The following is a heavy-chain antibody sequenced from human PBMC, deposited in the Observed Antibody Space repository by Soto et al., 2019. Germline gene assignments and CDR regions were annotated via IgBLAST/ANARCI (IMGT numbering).Heavy chain of an antibody. CDR2: IYWVDDK. J-gene: IGHJ5*02. D-gene: IGHD3-16*01. CDR3: AHIPNYYQYDWFDP. V-gene: IGHV2-5*02. Sequence: QITLKESGPTLVKPTQTLTLTCTFSGFSLTTRGVGVGWIRQPPGKALECLALIYWVDDKRYSPSLQSRLSITKDTSKNQVVLTMTNVDPVDTATYYCAHIPNYYQYDWFDPWGQGTLVSVSS. CDR1: GFSLTTRGVG.